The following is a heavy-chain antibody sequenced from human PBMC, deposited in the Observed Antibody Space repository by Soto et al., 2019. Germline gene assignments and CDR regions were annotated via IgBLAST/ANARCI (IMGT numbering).Heavy chain of an antibody. CDR2: INTDGSRA. CDR1: GFTFSNYW. Sequence: EVQLVESGGDLVQPGGSLRLSCAASGFTFSNYWMHWVRQAPGKGLMWVSRINTDGSRATYADSVQGRFGISRDNAKNTVYLQMNSLRAEDTAVYYCARAKLGSYAWVDPWGQGTLVTVSS. CDR3: ARAKLGSYAWVDP. D-gene: IGHD3-16*01. V-gene: IGHV3-74*01. J-gene: IGHJ5*02.